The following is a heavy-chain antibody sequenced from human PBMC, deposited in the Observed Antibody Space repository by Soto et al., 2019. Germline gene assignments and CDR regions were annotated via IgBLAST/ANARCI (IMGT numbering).Heavy chain of an antibody. CDR2: INSDGSST. D-gene: IGHD6-13*01. CDR1: GFTFSSYW. CDR3: ASPVGIAAAGTEYYYGMDV. V-gene: IGHV3-74*01. Sequence: PGGSLRLSCAASGFTFSSYWMHWVRQAPGKGLVWVSRINSDGSSTSYADSVKGRFTISRDNARNTLYLQMNSLRAEDTAVYYCASPVGIAAAGTEYYYGMDVWGQGTTVTVSS. J-gene: IGHJ6*02.